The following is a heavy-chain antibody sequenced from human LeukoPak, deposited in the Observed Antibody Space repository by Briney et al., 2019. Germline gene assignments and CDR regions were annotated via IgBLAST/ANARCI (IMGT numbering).Heavy chain of an antibody. CDR1: GYTFTSYG. V-gene: IGHV1-18*01. D-gene: IGHD4-17*01. CDR3: ARVSDRVTTYYFDY. Sequence: ASVKVSCKASGYTFTSYGISWVRQAPGQGLEWMGWISAYNGNTNYAQKLQGRVTMTTDTSTSTAYMELRSLRSDDTAVYYCARVSDRVTTYYFDYWGQGTLVTVSS. J-gene: IGHJ4*02. CDR2: ISAYNGNT.